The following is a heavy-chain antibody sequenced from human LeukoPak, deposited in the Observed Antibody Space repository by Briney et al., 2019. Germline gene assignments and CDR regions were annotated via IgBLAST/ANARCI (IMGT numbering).Heavy chain of an antibody. CDR3: AKDKDRITMIVVVITGAFDI. V-gene: IGHV3-23*01. CDR1: GFTFSSYA. Sequence: GGSLRLSCAASGFTFSSYAMSWVRQAPGKGLEWVSVISGSGGNTYYADSVKGRFTISRDNSKNTLYLQMNSLRAEDTAVYYCAKDKDRITMIVVVITGAFDIWGQGTMVTVSS. J-gene: IGHJ3*02. CDR2: ISGSGGNT. D-gene: IGHD3-22*01.